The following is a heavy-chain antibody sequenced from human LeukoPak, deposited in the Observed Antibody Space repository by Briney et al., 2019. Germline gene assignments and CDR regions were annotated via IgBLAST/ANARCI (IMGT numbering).Heavy chain of an antibody. D-gene: IGHD3-3*01. Sequence: GASVKVSCKASGGTFSSYVISWVRQAPGQGLEWMGGIIPIFGTANYAQKFQGRVTITAGESTSTAYMELSSLRSEDTAVYYCARDPRGTIFPLWGQGTLVTVSS. V-gene: IGHV1-69*13. CDR2: IIPIFGTA. CDR3: ARDPRGTIFPL. J-gene: IGHJ4*02. CDR1: GGTFSSYV.